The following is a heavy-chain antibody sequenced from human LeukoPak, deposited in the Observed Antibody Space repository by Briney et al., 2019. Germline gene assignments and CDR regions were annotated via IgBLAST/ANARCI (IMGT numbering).Heavy chain of an antibody. V-gene: IGHV3-7*01. J-gene: IGHJ4*02. CDR2: IKQDGSEK. CDR1: GFTFSNHW. D-gene: IGHD3-3*01. Sequence: PGGSLRLSCAASGFTFSNHWMSWVRQAPGKGLEWVANIKQDGSEKYYVDSVKGRFTVSRDNPKNSLYLQMNSLRAEDMAVYFCARLSDFWSGYYRDYWGQGTLVTVSS. CDR3: ARLSDFWSGYYRDY.